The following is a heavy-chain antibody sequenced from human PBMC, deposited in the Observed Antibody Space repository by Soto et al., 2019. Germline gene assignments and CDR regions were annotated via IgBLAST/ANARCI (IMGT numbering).Heavy chain of an antibody. CDR3: ARMITFEGVIAGFDY. CDR2: TYYRSKWYN. J-gene: IGHJ4*02. CDR1: GDSVSSNSAA. V-gene: IGHV6-1*01. D-gene: IGHD3-16*02. Sequence: QVPLQPSGPGLVKPSQSLSLTCAISGDSVSSNSAAWNWIRQSPSIGLEWLGRTYYRSKWYNDYEVCLETRITINPDTSNNQFSLQLNSVTPEDTAVYYCARMITFEGVIAGFDYLGQGTLVTVSS.